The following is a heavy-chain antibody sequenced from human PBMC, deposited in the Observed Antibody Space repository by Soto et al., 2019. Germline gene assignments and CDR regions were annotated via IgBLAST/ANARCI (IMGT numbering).Heavy chain of an antibody. Sequence: QITLKESGPTLVKPNKTLNLTSPFSGFSLSTSGLGVGWIRHPQEKALEWLALIYWDDDKRYTPSLKSRLTITKDTSKNQVVLTMTNMDPVDTATYHCAHYGDYRTAFDIWGQGTMVTVSS. V-gene: IGHV2-5*02. CDR1: GFSLSTSGLG. J-gene: IGHJ3*02. CDR3: AHYGDYRTAFDI. CDR2: IYWDDDK. D-gene: IGHD4-17*01.